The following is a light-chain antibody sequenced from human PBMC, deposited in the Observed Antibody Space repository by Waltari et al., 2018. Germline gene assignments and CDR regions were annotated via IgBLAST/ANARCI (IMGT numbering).Light chain of an antibody. CDR3: QAWDSSTDVV. Sequence: SYELTQPPSVSVSPGQTASITCSGDKLGDKYACWYQQKRGPSPVLVIYQDSKRPSGIPERFAGSNSGNTATLTISGTQAMDEADYYCQAWDSSTDVVFGGGTKLTVL. CDR1: KLGDKY. CDR2: QDS. J-gene: IGLJ2*01. V-gene: IGLV3-1*01.